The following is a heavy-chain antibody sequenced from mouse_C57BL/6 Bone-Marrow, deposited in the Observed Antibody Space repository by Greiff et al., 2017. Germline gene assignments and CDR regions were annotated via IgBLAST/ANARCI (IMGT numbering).Heavy chain of an antibody. CDR3: ARQGLYYGSFYWYFDV. D-gene: IGHD1-1*01. CDR2: ISNGGGST. CDR1: GFTFSDYY. J-gene: IGHJ1*03. V-gene: IGHV5-12*01. Sequence: EVQGVESGGGLVQPGGSLKLSCAASGFTFSDYYMYWVRQTPEKRLEWVAYISNGGGSTYYPDTVKGRFTISRDNAKNTLYLQMSRLKSEDTAMYYCARQGLYYGSFYWYFDVWGTGTTVTVSS.